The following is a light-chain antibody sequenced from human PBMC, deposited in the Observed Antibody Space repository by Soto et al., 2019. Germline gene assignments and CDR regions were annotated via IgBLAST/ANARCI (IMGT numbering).Light chain of an antibody. Sequence: EVVLTQSPATLSLFPGERATLSCRASQSVSSYLAWYQQKPGQAPRVVIYDASNRATGIPARFSGSGSGTDFTLTISRLDPEDFAVYYCQQRSNWPYTFGQGTKLEIK. V-gene: IGKV3-11*01. J-gene: IGKJ2*01. CDR2: DAS. CDR3: QQRSNWPYT. CDR1: QSVSSY.